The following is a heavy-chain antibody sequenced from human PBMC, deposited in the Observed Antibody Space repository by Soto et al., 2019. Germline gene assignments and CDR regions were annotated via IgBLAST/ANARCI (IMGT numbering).Heavy chain of an antibody. CDR1: GFTFSSYG. CDR2: ISYDGSNK. Sequence: PGGSLRLSCAASGFTFSSYGMHWVRQAPGKGLEWVAVISYDGSNKYYADSVKGRFTISRDNSKNTLYLQMNSLRAEDTAVYYCVKDPRNYYDSSGYYLGPDYWGQGTLVTVSS. CDR3: VKDPRNYYDSSGYYLGPDY. J-gene: IGHJ4*02. D-gene: IGHD3-22*01. V-gene: IGHV3-30*18.